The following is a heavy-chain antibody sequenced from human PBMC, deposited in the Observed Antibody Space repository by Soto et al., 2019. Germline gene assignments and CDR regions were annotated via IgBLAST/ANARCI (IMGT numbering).Heavy chain of an antibody. D-gene: IGHD2-15*01. CDR2: ITGNGGDT. J-gene: IGHJ4*02. CDR1: GFTFSTYT. Sequence: EVQLLESGGGLVQPGGSLRLSCAASGFTFSTYTMCWVRQAPGKGLEWVSAITGNGGDTYYADYVNGRFTISGDNSQNSVNLRMNSLTVADTAVYYCAARRACSGATCYGLDYWGQGTPVTVSS. CDR3: AARRACSGATCYGLDY. V-gene: IGHV3-23*01.